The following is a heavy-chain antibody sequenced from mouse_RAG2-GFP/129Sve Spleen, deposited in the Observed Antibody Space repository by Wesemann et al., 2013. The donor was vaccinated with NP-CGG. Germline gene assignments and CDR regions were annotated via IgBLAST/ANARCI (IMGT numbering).Heavy chain of an antibody. V-gene: IGHV5-9-2*01. Sequence: EVMLVESGGGLVKPGGSLKLSCAASGFTFSSYAMSWVRQTPEKRLEWVATISSGGSYTYYPDSVKGRFTISRDNAKNNLYLQMSSLRSEDTALYYCARHGNYVYYAMDYWGGSRGTSVTVSS. J-gene: IGHJ4*01. CDR1: GFTFSSYA. D-gene: IGHD2-1*01. CDR2: ISSGGSYT. CDR3: ARHGNYVYYAMDY.